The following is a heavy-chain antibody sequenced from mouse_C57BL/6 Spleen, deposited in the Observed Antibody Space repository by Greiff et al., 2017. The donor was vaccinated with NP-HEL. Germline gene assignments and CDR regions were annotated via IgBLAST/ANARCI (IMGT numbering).Heavy chain of an antibody. D-gene: IGHD2-3*01. Sequence: VQLQQSGAELVRPGTSVTVSCKASGYAFTDYLIEWVKQRPGQGLEWIGVINPGSGGTNYNEKFKGKATLTADKSSSTAYMELSSLTSEDSAVYFCARDGSAWFADWGQGTMVTVSA. J-gene: IGHJ3*01. CDR1: GYAFTDYL. CDR2: INPGSGGT. V-gene: IGHV1-54*01. CDR3: ARDGSAWFAD.